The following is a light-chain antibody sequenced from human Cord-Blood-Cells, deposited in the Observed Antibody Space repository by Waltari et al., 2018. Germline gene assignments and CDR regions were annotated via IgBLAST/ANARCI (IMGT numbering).Light chain of an antibody. Sequence: QCALTQPASVTGSPGTSIRIPCTGSSSDVGSYNLVSRYQQHPGKGPKLKIYEGRKRPSGVSNRFSGSKSGNTASLTTSGVQAEDEADYYCCSYAGSSTFVVFGGGTKLTVL. CDR3: CSYAGSSTFVV. CDR2: EGR. CDR1: SSDVGSYNL. J-gene: IGLJ2*01. V-gene: IGLV2-23*03.